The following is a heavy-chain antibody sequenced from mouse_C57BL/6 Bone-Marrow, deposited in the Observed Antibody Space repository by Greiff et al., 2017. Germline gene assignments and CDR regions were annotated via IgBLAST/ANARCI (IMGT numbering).Heavy chain of an antibody. V-gene: IGHV1-55*01. CDR1: GFNIKDYY. CDR3: AREGDYGSSYLGY. D-gene: IGHD1-1*01. Sequence: VQLQQSGAELVRPGASVKLSCTASGFNIKDYYMHWVKQRPGQGLEWIGDIYPGSGSTNYNEKFKSKATLTVDTSSSTAYMQLSSLTSEDSAVDYCAREGDYGSSYLGYWGQGTTLTVSS. J-gene: IGHJ2*01. CDR2: IYPGSGST.